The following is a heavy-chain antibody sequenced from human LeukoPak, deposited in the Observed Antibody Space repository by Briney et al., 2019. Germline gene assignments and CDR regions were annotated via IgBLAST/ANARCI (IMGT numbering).Heavy chain of an antibody. J-gene: IGHJ4*02. V-gene: IGHV3-33*06. CDR1: GFTLSSYG. CDR2: IWYDGSNK. Sequence: GGSLRLSCAASGFTLSSYGMHWVRQAPGKGLEWVAVIWYDGSNKYYADSVKGRFTISRDNSRNTLYLQMNSLRAEDTAVYYCAKDQEGATTGFDYWGQGTLVTVSS. CDR3: AKDQEGATTGFDY. D-gene: IGHD1-26*01.